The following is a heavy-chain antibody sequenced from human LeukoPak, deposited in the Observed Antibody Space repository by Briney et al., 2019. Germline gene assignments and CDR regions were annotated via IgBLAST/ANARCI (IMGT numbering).Heavy chain of an antibody. CDR3: ARDGYSSIGMDV. J-gene: IGHJ6*04. D-gene: IGHD6-13*01. CDR1: GFTFSSYG. Sequence: GRSLRLSCAASGFTFSSYGMHWVRQAPGKGLEWVAVIWYDGSNKYYADSVKGRFTISRDNSKNTLYLQMNSLRAEDTAVYYCARDGYSSIGMDVWGKGTTVTVSS. V-gene: IGHV3-33*01. CDR2: IWYDGSNK.